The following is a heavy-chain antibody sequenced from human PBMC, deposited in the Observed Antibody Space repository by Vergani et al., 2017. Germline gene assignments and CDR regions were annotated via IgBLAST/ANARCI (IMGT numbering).Heavy chain of an antibody. CDR3: TKGSRGYTGYFFDY. CDR2: ISGSGGST. Sequence: EVQLVESGGGLVQPGGSLTLSCAASGFTVRTDYFSWVRQAPGKGLEWVSAISGSGGSTYYADSVKGRFTISRDNSKNTLYLQMNSLRAEDTAVYYCTKGSRGYTGYFFDYWGQGTLATVSS. J-gene: IGHJ4*02. D-gene: IGHD5-12*01. CDR1: GFTVRTDY. V-gene: IGHV3-23*04.